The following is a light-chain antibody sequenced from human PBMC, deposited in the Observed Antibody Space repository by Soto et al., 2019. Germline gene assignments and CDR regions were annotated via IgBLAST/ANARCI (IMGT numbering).Light chain of an antibody. V-gene: IGLV1-40*01. CDR3: QSYDSSLRV. CDR2: GHS. CDR1: RSNIGAGHD. J-gene: IGLJ2*01. Sequence: QSVLTQPPSVSGAPGQRVTISCTGSRSNIGAGHDVHWYQQVPGTAPKLLIYGHSKRPSGVSDRFSGSTSGYSAPLVITGLQAEDEADYYCQSYDSSLRVFGGGTKLTVL.